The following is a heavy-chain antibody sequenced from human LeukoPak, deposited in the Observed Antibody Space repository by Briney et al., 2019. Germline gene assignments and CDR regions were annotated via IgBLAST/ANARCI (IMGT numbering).Heavy chain of an antibody. CDR1: GFTFSSYA. CDR3: AKCERFVGATISGIADY. J-gene: IGHJ4*02. Sequence: GGSLRLSCAASGFTFSSYAMSWVRQAPGKGLEWVSAISGSGGSTYYADSVKGRFTISRDNSKNTLYLQMNSLRAEDTAAYYCAKCERFVGATISGIADYWGQGTLVTVSS. V-gene: IGHV3-23*01. D-gene: IGHD1-26*01. CDR2: ISGSGGST.